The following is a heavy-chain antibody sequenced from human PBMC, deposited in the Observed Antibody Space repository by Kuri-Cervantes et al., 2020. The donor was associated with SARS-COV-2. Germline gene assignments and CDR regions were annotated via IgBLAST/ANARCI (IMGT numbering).Heavy chain of an antibody. J-gene: IGHJ4*02. D-gene: IGHD3-16*01. V-gene: IGHV5-51*01. CDR1: GYTFSSHW. CDR2: IYPGDSDT. Sequence: GESLKISCKASGYTFSSHWIGWVRQMPGKGLEWMGIIYPGDSDTRYSPSFQGQVAISADRSISTAYLQWSSLMASDTAMCYCARSTWGSYFDFWGQGTLVTVSS. CDR3: ARSTWGSYFDF.